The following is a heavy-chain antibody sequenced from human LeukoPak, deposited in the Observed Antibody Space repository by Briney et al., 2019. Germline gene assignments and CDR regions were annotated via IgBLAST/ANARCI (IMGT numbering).Heavy chain of an antibody. D-gene: IGHD6-13*01. Sequence: SETLSLTCTVSGGSVSSSTYFWSWIRQPPGKGLEWIGYIYYSGRTSSDPSVKSRVTMSVDTSKNQFSLRLSSVTAADTAVYYGARDARLAAAGTFDYWGQGTLVTVSS. CDR2: IYYSGRT. CDR3: ARDARLAAAGTFDY. V-gene: IGHV4-61*01. J-gene: IGHJ4*02. CDR1: GGSVSSSTYF.